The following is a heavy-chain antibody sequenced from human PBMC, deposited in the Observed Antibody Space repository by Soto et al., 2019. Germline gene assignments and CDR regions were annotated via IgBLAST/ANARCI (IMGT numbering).Heavy chain of an antibody. D-gene: IGHD5-12*01. CDR1: GFSFRTYS. J-gene: IGHJ6*03. CDR2: ISSSSDYT. CDR3: ARGLVASTNYYYYYMDV. Sequence: GGSLRLSCAASGFSFRTYSINWVRQAPGKGLEWVSSISSSSDYTYYADSVKGRFTISRDNARSSLYLQMNSLRAEDTAVYYCARGLVASTNYYYYYMDVWGKGTKVTVSS. V-gene: IGHV3-21*01.